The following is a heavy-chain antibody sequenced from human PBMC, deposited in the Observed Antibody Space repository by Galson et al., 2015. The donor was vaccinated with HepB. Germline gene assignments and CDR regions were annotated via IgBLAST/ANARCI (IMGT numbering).Heavy chain of an antibody. Sequence: SVKVSCKASGYTLTDYYFHWVRQAPGQGLEWMAIMNPRSGGVIYALQFQGGVTVTRDTSTSTVYMDLNSLKSEDTAVYYCVRDGEFGGPGRYRRGWRFDPWGQGTLVTVSS. CDR1: GYTLTDYY. V-gene: IGHV1-46*01. CDR3: VRDGEFGGPGRYRRGWRFDP. CDR2: MNPRSGGV. J-gene: IGHJ5*02. D-gene: IGHD6-19*01.